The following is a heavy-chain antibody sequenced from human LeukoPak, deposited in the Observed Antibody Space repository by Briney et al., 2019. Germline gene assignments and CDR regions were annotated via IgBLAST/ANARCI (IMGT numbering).Heavy chain of an antibody. CDR3: ARDKKDIVVVPAHYGMDV. D-gene: IGHD2-2*01. J-gene: IGHJ6*02. Sequence: GRSLRLSCAASGFTFSSYGMHWVRQAPGKGLEWVAVIWYDGGNKYYADSVKGRFTISRDNSKNTLYLQMNSLRAEDTAVYYCARDKKDIVVVPAHYGMDVWGQGTTVTVSS. CDR1: GFTFSSYG. CDR2: IWYDGGNK. V-gene: IGHV3-33*01.